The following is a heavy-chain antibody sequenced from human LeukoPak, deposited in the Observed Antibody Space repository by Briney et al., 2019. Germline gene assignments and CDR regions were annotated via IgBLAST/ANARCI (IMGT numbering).Heavy chain of an antibody. CDR1: GFTFDDYA. J-gene: IGHJ4*02. Sequence: GGSLRLSCAASGFTFDDYAMHWVRQAPGKGLEWVSGISWNSGSIGYADSVKGRFTISRDNAKNSLYLQMNSLRAEHTALYYCAKGMGSSSWYYFDYWGQGTLVTVSS. CDR2: ISWNSGSI. CDR3: AKGMGSSSWYYFDY. V-gene: IGHV3-9*01. D-gene: IGHD6-13*01.